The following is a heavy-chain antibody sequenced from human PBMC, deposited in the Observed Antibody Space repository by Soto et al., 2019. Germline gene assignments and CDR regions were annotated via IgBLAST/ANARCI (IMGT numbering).Heavy chain of an antibody. J-gene: IGHJ6*02. CDR3: ARDHGFLGMDV. V-gene: IGHV4-59*01. CDR1: GDSISEYY. Sequence: QVQLQESGPGLVKPSETLSLTCNVSGDSISEYYWSWIRQPPGKGLEWIGYIYYSGSTKYNPSLKSRVTISVDTSKNQFSLKLSSVTAADTAVYYCARDHGFLGMDVWGQGTTVTVSS. D-gene: IGHD3-10*01. CDR2: IYYSGST.